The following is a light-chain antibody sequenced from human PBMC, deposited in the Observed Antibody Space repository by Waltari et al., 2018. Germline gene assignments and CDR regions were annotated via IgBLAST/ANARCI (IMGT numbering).Light chain of an antibody. J-gene: IGKJ1*01. Sequence: IVLTQSPGTLSLSPGERATLSCRAIQSVSRSLAWYQQKPGQAPKLLIYGASTRATGIPDRFSGSGSGTDFSLTISSLEPEDFVIYFCQHYVRLPATFGQGTKVEIK. V-gene: IGKV3-20*01. CDR1: QSVSRS. CDR3: QHYVRLPAT. CDR2: GAS.